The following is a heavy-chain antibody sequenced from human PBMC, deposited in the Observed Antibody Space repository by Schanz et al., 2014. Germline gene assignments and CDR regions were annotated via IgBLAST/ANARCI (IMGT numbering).Heavy chain of an antibody. CDR1: GGTFSSYT. V-gene: IGHV1-69*04. J-gene: IGHJ3*02. Sequence: QVQLVQSGAEVKKPGASVKVSCKASGGTFSSYTINWVRQAPGQGLEWMGRIIPILGITNVAQTFQDRVTITADKYTSTAYMELSSLRSEDTAVYYCARGLGDERWLDLNEAFDIWGQGTIVTVSS. CDR3: ARGLGDERWLDLNEAFDI. D-gene: IGHD6-19*01. CDR2: IIPILGIT.